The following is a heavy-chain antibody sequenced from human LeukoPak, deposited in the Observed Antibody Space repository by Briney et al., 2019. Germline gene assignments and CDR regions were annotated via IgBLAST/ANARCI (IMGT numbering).Heavy chain of an antibody. CDR2: IYYSGST. J-gene: IGHJ3*02. CDR1: GGSISSYY. D-gene: IGHD3-9*01. V-gene: IGHV4-59*08. CDR3: ARHGGYDILSHDAFDI. Sequence: SETLSLTCTVSGGSISSYYWSWIRQPPGKGLEWIGYIYYSGSTNYNPSLKSRVTISVDTSKNQFSLKLSSVTAADTAVYYCARHGGYDILSHDAFDIWGQGTMVTVSS.